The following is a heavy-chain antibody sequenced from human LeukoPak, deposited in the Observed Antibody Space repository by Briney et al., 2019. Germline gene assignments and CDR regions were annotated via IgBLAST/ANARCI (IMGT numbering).Heavy chain of an antibody. CDR3: AKKRVAVAGTHYFDY. J-gene: IGHJ4*02. CDR1: GFTFSSYA. D-gene: IGHD6-19*01. Sequence: GGSLRLSCAASGFTFSSYAMSWVRRAPGKGLGWVSGFSGSGGSTYYADSVKGRFTISRDNSKNTLYLQMNSLRAEDTAVYYCAKKRVAVAGTHYFDYWGQGTLVTVSS. V-gene: IGHV3-23*01. CDR2: FSGSGGST.